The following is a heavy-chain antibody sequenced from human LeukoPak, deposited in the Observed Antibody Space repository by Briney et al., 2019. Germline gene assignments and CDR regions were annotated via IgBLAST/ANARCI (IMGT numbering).Heavy chain of an antibody. CDR1: GGSISSGSYY. CDR2: IYTSGST. V-gene: IGHV4-61*02. D-gene: IGHD4-17*01. Sequence: SQTLSLTCTVSGGSISSGSYYWNWIRQPAGKGLEWIGRIYTSGSTNYNPSLNSRVTISVDTSKNQFSLKLSSVTAADTAVYYCARGPYGDYFDYWGQGTLVTVSS. J-gene: IGHJ4*02. CDR3: ARGPYGDYFDY.